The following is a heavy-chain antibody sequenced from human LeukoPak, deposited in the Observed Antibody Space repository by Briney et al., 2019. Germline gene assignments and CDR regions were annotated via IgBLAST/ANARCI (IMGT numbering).Heavy chain of an antibody. Sequence: GGSLRLSCAASGFTFSSDSMNWVRQAPGKGLEWVSSISSSSSYIYYADSVKGRFHTSRDNAKNSLYLQMYSLGAEDTAVYYCARKWKDSFDYWGQGTLVTVSS. V-gene: IGHV3-21*01. CDR3: ARKWKDSFDY. CDR2: ISSSSSYI. CDR1: GFTFSSDS. D-gene: IGHD2-15*01. J-gene: IGHJ4*02.